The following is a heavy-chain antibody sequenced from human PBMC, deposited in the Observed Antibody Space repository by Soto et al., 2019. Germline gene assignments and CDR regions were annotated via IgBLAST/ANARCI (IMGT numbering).Heavy chain of an antibody. CDR2: ITDTGGDA. CDR1: GLTFGSRA. CDR3: ARAGFWNLDS. Sequence: VGSLRLSCVASGLTFGSRAMSWVRQSPGEGLEWVSTITDTGGDAKYADSVRGRFAISRDNSKNTLYLQMSALRAEDTAVYYCARAGFWNLDSWGQGTPVTVSS. V-gene: IGHV3-23*01. J-gene: IGHJ4*02. D-gene: IGHD1-1*01.